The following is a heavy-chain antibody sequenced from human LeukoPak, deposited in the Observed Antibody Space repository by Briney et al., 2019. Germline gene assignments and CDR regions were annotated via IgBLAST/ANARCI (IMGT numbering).Heavy chain of an antibody. D-gene: IGHD3-16*02. CDR2: IYSGGST. J-gene: IGHJ3*02. Sequence: GGSLRLSCAASGFTVSSNYMSWVRQAPGKGLEWVSVIYSGGSTYYADSVKGRFTISRDNSKNTLYLQMNSLRAEDTAVYYCAREGYDYVWGSYRSPKAFDIWGQGTMVTVSS. CDR1: GFTVSSNY. CDR3: AREGYDYVWGSYRSPKAFDI. V-gene: IGHV3-53*01.